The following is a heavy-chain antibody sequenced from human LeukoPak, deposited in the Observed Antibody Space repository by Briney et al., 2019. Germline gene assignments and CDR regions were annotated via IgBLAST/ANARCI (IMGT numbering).Heavy chain of an antibody. CDR1: GFTFRRYY. CDR2: ISGDAVSK. V-gene: IGHV3-23*01. CDR3: TKDRHSSGWPNWFDP. J-gene: IGHJ5*02. D-gene: IGHD6-19*01. Sequence: PGGSLRLSCRCSGFTFRRYYTSWVRPAPGKGVEWVSSISGDAVSKYYAESVRGRFTISRDNSKDTLYLQMNSLRAEDTALYFCTKDRHSSGWPNWFDPWGQGSLVIVSS.